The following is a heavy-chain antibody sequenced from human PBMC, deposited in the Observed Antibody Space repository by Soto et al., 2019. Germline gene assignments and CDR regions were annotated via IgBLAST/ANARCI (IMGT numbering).Heavy chain of an antibody. CDR2: INPGDGST. CDR3: ARARIVVVKGFDY. D-gene: IGHD3-22*01. Sequence: ASVKVSCKASGYTFTSHYIHWVRQAPGQGLEWMGIINPGDGSTSYAQEFQGRVTITRDTSASTVYMELSSLRSEDTAVYYCARARIVVVKGFDYWGQGTLVTVSS. J-gene: IGHJ4*02. V-gene: IGHV1-46*01. CDR1: GYTFTSHY.